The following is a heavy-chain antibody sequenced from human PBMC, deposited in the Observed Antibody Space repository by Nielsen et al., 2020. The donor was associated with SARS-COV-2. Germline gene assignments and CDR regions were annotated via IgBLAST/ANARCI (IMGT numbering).Heavy chain of an antibody. CDR1: GYTLTELS. J-gene: IGHJ4*02. CDR3: ATDSPIGVVIYALAH. CDR2: FDPQDGET. V-gene: IGHV1-24*01. D-gene: IGHD3-3*01. Sequence: ASVKVSCKVSGYTLTELSMHWVRQAPEKGLEWMGEFDPQDGETTYAQKFQGRVTMTEDTSIDTAYLDLNGLTSDDTAIYFCATDSPIGVVIYALAHWGQGTPVTVSS.